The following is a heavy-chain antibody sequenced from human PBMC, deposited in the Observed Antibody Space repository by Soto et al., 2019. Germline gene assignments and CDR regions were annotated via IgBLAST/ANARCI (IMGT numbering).Heavy chain of an antibody. CDR2: VYYRGRS. Sequence: SETLSLTCTVSGGSVSDSNYYWGWIRQSPGKGLEWIGSVYYRGRSYSKSSVKSRVTISVDTSKNQFSLNLNSVTASDTAIYYCVKDHGPYHLNFEFRGRGTLVTVSS. V-gene: IGHV4-39*02. CDR1: GGSVSDSNYY. J-gene: IGHJ4*02. CDR3: VKDHGPYHLNFEF. D-gene: IGHD2-2*01.